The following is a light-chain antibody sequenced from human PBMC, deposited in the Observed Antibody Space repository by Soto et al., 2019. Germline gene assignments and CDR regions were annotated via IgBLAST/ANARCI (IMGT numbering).Light chain of an antibody. V-gene: IGKV1-33*01. Sequence: IQMTQSPSSLSASVGDSVTITCQASQDISIYLHWYQQHPGKAPKLLIYDASNLEAGVPSRFSGSGSGTHFSLTISSLQPEDFATYYCQQYETLYTFGPRTKLEI. CDR2: DAS. CDR1: QDISIY. J-gene: IGKJ2*01. CDR3: QQYETLYT.